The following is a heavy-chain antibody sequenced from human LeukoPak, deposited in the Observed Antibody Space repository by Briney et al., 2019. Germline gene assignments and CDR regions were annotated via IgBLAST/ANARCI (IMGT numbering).Heavy chain of an antibody. Sequence: PGGSLRLSCAASGFNFGDFYMTWIRQAPGKGLQFISYLSDRGSSKDYVDSVRGQFTISRDNANNSLYLQMNTLRVEDTAIYYCARTIVGATVDWYFDLWGRGTPVTVSS. CDR3: ARTIVGATVDWYFDL. J-gene: IGHJ2*01. CDR1: GFNFGDFY. CDR2: LSDRGSSK. D-gene: IGHD1-26*01. V-gene: IGHV3-11*04.